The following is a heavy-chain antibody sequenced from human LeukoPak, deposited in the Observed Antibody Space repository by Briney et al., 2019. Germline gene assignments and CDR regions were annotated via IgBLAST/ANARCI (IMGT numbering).Heavy chain of an antibody. V-gene: IGHV1-2*02. CDR2: INPNSGGT. Sequence: EASVKVSCKASGYTFTGYYMHWVRQAPGQGLEWMGWINPNSGGTNYAQKFQGRVTMTRDTSISTAYMELSRLRSDDTAVYYCARVVMAPVGAFDIWGQGTMVTVSS. D-gene: IGHD2-21*01. J-gene: IGHJ3*02. CDR3: ARVVMAPVGAFDI. CDR1: GYTFTGYY.